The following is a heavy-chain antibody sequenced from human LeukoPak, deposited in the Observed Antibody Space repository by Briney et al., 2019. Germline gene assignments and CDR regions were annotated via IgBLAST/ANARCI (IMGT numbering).Heavy chain of an antibody. V-gene: IGHV3-21*01. CDR3: AKVDRGDYSSSPVPYYNYYMNV. CDR1: GFTFSYYS. D-gene: IGHD6-13*01. Sequence: GGSLRLSCAASGFTFSYYSMKWVRQAPGRGLEWVSCISSSSSLIFYSDSVRGRFTISRDNAKNLLYLHMNSLRVEDAAVYYCAKVDRGDYSSSPVPYYNYYMNVWGKGTTVTVSS. CDR2: ISSSSSLI. J-gene: IGHJ6*03.